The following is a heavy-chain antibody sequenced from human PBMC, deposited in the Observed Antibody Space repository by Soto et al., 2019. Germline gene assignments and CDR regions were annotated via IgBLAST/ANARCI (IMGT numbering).Heavy chain of an antibody. V-gene: IGHV3-53*02. CDR1: GFTVSCNY. D-gene: IGHD6-6*01. CDR2: IYNGGGT. CDR3: ASTLGSSYDY. J-gene: IGHJ4*02. Sequence: EVQLVETGGGWIQPGGSLRLSCAASGFTVSCNYMSWVRQAPGKGLEWVSVIYNGGGTYYADSVKARFTISRDNSKNTMYLQMKSLRAEDTAVYYCASTLGSSYDYWGQGTLVTVSS.